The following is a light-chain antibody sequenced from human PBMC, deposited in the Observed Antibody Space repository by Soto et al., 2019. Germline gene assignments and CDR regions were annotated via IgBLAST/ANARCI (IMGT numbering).Light chain of an antibody. CDR2: DVT. V-gene: IGLV2-11*01. CDR1: SSDVGGYNY. CDR3: CSYAGSYTVV. Sequence: QSALTQPRSVSGSPGQSVTISCTGTSSDVGGYNYVSWYQQHPGKVPKLMIYDVTKRPSGVPDRFSGSKSGNTASLTISGLQAEDEADYYCCSYAGSYTVVFGGGTKVTLL. J-gene: IGLJ2*01.